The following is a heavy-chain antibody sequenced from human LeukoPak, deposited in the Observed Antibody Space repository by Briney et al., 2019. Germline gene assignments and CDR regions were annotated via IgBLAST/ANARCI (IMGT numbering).Heavy chain of an antibody. V-gene: IGHV3-7*01. D-gene: IGHD3-10*01. CDR3: ARSYLQMVSAS. CDR2: IKQDGSEK. J-gene: IGHJ5*02. Sequence: GGSLRLSCAASGFTFTSYWMSWVRQVPGKGPEWVANIKQDGSEKYYVDSVKGRFTISRDNAKNSLYLQMNSLRVEDTTVYYCARSYLQMVSASWGQGTLVTVSS. CDR1: GFTFTSYW.